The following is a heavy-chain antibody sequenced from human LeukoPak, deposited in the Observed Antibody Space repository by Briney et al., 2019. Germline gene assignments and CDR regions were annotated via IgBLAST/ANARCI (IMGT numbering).Heavy chain of an antibody. Sequence: ASVKVSCKASGYTFTGYYMHWVRQAPGQGLEWMGWINPNSGGTNYAQKFQGRVTMTRDTSISTAYMELSRLRSDDTAVYYCAREGYSSSWSYNWFDPWGQGTLVTVSS. V-gene: IGHV1-2*02. CDR3: AREGYSSSWSYNWFDP. J-gene: IGHJ5*02. CDR1: GYTFTGYY. CDR2: INPNSGGT. D-gene: IGHD6-13*01.